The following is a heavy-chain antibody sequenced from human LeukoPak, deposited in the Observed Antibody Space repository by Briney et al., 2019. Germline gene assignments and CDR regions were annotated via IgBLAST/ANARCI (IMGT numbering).Heavy chain of an antibody. CDR1: GGSFSGYY. CDR3: AVQRWGQLWPQY. CDR2: INHSGST. Sequence: SETLSLTCAVYGGSFSGYYWSWIRQPRGKGLEWIGEINHSGSTNYNPSLKSRVTISVDTSKNQFSLKLSSVTAADTAVYYCAVQRWGQLWPQYWGQGTLVTVSS. D-gene: IGHD5-18*01. J-gene: IGHJ4*02. V-gene: IGHV4-34*01.